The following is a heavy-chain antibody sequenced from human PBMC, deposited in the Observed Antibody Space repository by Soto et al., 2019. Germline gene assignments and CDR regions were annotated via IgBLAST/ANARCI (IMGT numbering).Heavy chain of an antibody. D-gene: IGHD3-16*01. CDR1: GYTFTGYY. CDR3: AREVGGGRQYYFDS. CDR2: TNASNGGT. V-gene: IGHV1-2*02. Sequence: QVHLVQSGAEVKKPGASVKVSCKASGYTFTGYYIHWVRQAPGQGLEWMGWTNASNGGTNNAQKVHGRVTMTRNPSLSTAYMELTTLRSDDTAVFYCAREVGGGRQYYFDSWGLGTLVTVSS. J-gene: IGHJ4*02.